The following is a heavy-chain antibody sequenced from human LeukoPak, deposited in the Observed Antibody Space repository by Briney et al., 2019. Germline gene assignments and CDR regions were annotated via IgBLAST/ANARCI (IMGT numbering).Heavy chain of an antibody. Sequence: SETLSLTCTVSGGSISSYYWSWIRQPPGKGLEWIGYIYYSGSTNYNPSLKSRVTISVDTSKNQFSLKLSSVTAADTAVYYCARGEVRIAALGYWGQGTLVTVSS. CDR2: IYYSGST. V-gene: IGHV4-59*08. D-gene: IGHD6-13*01. CDR3: ARGEVRIAALGY. J-gene: IGHJ4*02. CDR1: GGSISSYY.